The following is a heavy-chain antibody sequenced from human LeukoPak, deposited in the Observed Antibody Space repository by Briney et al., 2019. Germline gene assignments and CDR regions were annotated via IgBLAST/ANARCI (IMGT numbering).Heavy chain of an antibody. V-gene: IGHV3-30*18. CDR2: ISYDGSNE. CDR1: GFTFSSYG. Sequence: GRSLRLSCAASGFTFSSYGMHWVRQAPGKGLEWVAIISYDGSNEYYADSVKGRFTISRDNSKNTLYLQMNSLRAEDTAVYYCAKTTGVAVAGTGDYYFDYWGQGTLVIVSS. CDR3: AKTTGVAVAGTGDYYFDY. J-gene: IGHJ4*02. D-gene: IGHD6-19*01.